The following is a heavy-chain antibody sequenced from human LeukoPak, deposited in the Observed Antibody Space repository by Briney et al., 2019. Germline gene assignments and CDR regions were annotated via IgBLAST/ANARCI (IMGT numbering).Heavy chain of an antibody. CDR1: GYTFTSYG. CDR2: LGAYNGNT. V-gene: IGHV1-18*01. D-gene: IGHD4-17*01. J-gene: IGHJ5*02. CDR3: ARDTWWTGDYVDRSWFDP. Sequence: ASVKVSCKASGYTFTSYGISWVRQAPGQGLEWMGWLGAYNGNTNYAQKLQGRVTMTTDTSTSTAYMELRSLRSDDTAVYYCARDTWWTGDYVDRSWFDPWGQGTLVIVSS.